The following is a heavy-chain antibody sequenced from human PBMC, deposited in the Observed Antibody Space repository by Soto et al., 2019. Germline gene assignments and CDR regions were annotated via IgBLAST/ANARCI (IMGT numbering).Heavy chain of an antibody. CDR3: ARVSSGHNKD. V-gene: IGHV4-4*02. Sequence: QVQLQESGPGLVKPSGTLSLTCAVSGGSISSSNWWSWVRQPPGKGLEWIGEIYHSGSTNYNPSLKXXVXIXXDKSKNQFSLKLSSVTAADTAVYYCARVSSGHNKDWGQGTLVTVSS. CDR2: IYHSGST. D-gene: IGHD6-19*01. J-gene: IGHJ4*02. CDR1: GGSISSSNW.